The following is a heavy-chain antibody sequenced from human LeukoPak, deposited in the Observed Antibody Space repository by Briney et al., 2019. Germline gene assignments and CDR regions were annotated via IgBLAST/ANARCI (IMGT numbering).Heavy chain of an antibody. D-gene: IGHD3-10*01. Sequence: PGGSLRLSCAASGFTFSGYGMNWVRQAPGKGLEWVSSISSGGSYMYYADSLKGRFTISRDNAKSSLYLQMNSLRAEDTAVYYCARVGAKGGWYFDLWGRGTLVTVSS. CDR1: GFTFSGYG. J-gene: IGHJ2*01. V-gene: IGHV3-21*01. CDR3: ARVGAKGGWYFDL. CDR2: ISSGGSYM.